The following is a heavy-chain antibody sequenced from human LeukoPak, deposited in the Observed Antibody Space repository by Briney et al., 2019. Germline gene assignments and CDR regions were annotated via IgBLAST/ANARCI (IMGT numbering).Heavy chain of an antibody. CDR3: ARDRRTGVTSYSSGWLDY. Sequence: GASVKVSCRASGGTFSSYAISWVRQAPGQGLEWMGRIIPIFGTANYAQKFQGRVTITTDESTSTAYMELSSLRSEDTAVYYCARDRRTGVTSYSSGWLDYWGQGTLVTVSS. V-gene: IGHV1-69*05. J-gene: IGHJ4*02. D-gene: IGHD6-19*01. CDR1: GGTFSSYA. CDR2: IIPIFGTA.